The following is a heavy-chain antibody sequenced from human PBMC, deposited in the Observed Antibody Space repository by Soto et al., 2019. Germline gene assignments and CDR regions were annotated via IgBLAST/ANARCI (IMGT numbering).Heavy chain of an antibody. Sequence: SGPTLVNPAQTLTLTCDFSGFSLSTYDMGVAWIRQPPGKALEWLALIYWDDDKRYSPSLKDRLAISKDTSSNQVVLTITNMDPGDTATYFCAHAGDYDLLTFDHWGPGTLVTVSS. CDR3: AHAGDYDLLTFDH. J-gene: IGHJ4*02. CDR2: IYWDDDK. CDR1: GFSLSTYDMG. D-gene: IGHD4-17*01. V-gene: IGHV2-5*02.